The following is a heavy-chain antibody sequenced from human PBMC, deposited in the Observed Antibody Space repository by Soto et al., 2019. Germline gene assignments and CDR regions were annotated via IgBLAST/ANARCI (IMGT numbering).Heavy chain of an antibody. J-gene: IGHJ3*02. CDR3: ARSVVPAAHDAFDI. D-gene: IGHD2-2*01. V-gene: IGHV4-31*03. CDR2: IYYSGST. Sequence: QVQLQESGPGLVKPSQTLSLTCTVSGGSISSGGYYWSWIRQHPGKGLEWIGYIYYSGSTYYNPSLKSRVTISVDTSKNQFCLKLSSVTAADTAVYYCARSVVPAAHDAFDIWGQGTMVTVSS. CDR1: GGSISSGGYY.